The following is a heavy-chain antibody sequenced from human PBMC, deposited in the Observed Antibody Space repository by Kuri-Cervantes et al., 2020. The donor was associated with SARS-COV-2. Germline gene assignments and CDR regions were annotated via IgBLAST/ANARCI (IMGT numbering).Heavy chain of an antibody. D-gene: IGHD3-22*01. CDR3: ATVSGDYYDSSGYYPAFDY. CDR1: GYTLTELS. CDR2: FDPEDGET. J-gene: IGHJ4*02. Sequence: ASVKVSCKVSGYTLTELSMHWVRQAPGKGLEWMGGFDPEDGETIYAQKFQGRVTMTEDTSTDTAYMELSSLRSEDTAVYYCATVSGDYYDSSGYYPAFDYWGQGTLVTVSS. V-gene: IGHV1-24*01.